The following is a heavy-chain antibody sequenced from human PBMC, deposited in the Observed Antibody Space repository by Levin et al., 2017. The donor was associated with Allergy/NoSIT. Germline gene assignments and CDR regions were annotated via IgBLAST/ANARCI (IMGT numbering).Heavy chain of an antibody. CDR3: VKTGSTGNPLDP. CDR2: ISGSGGST. V-gene: IGHV3-23*01. CDR1: GFTFSSYA. Sequence: TGESLKISCAASGFTFSSYAMSWVRQAPGKGLEWVSAISGSGGSTYYADSVKGRFTISRDNSKNTLYLQMNSLRAEDTAVYYCVKTGSTGNPLDPWGQGTLVTVSS. J-gene: IGHJ5*02. D-gene: IGHD1-26*01.